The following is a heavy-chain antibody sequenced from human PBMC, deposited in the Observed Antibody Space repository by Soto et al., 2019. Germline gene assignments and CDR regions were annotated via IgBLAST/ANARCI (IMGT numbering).Heavy chain of an antibody. Sequence: QVQLQESGPGLVKPSQTLSLTCTVSGGSISSGGYYWSWIRQHPGKGLEWIGYIYYSGSTYYNPSLKSRVTISVDPSKNQFSLKLSSVTAADTAGYYCARDRRYNYGNWFDPWGQGTLVTVSS. D-gene: IGHD5-18*01. J-gene: IGHJ5*02. CDR1: GGSISSGGYY. CDR2: IYYSGST. CDR3: ARDRRYNYGNWFDP. V-gene: IGHV4-31*03.